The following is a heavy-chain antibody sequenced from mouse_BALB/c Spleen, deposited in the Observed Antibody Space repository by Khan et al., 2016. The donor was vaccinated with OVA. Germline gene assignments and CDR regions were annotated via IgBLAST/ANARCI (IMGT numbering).Heavy chain of an antibody. V-gene: IGHV3-2*02. J-gene: IGHJ2*01. Sequence: EVQLQESGPGLVKPSQSLSLTCTVTGYSITSGYGWNWIRQFPGTKLEWMGYISYSGSTNYNPYLKSRIPNPLTTSKNQFFLQLNSVTTEDTATYYCARTARIKYWGQGTTLTVSS. CDR2: ISYSGST. CDR1: GYSITSGYG. CDR3: ARTARIKY. D-gene: IGHD1-2*01.